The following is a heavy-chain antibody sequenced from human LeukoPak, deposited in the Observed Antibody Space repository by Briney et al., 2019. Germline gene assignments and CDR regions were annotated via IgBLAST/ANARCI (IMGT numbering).Heavy chain of an antibody. Sequence: SETLSLTCAVYGGSFSGYYWSWIRQPPGKGLEWIGEINHSGSTNYNPSLKSRVTISVDTSKNQFSLKLSSVTAADTAVYYCARGGGKYYYGSGSYRYWGQGTLVTVSS. D-gene: IGHD3-10*01. CDR3: ARGGGKYYYGSGSYRY. V-gene: IGHV4-34*01. CDR2: INHSGST. J-gene: IGHJ4*02. CDR1: GGSFSGYY.